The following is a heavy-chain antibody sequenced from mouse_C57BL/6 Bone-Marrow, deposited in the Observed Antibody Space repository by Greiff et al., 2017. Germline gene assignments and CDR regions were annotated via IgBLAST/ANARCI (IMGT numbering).Heavy chain of an antibody. CDR1: GYTFTSYW. V-gene: IGHV1-72*01. CDR3: EVAHIYAVVTEGFAY. Sequence: QVQLQQPGAELVKPGASVKLSCKASGYTFTSYWMHWVKQRPGRGLEWIGRIDPNSGGTKYNEKFKSKATLTVDKPSSTAYMQLSSLTSEDSAVYYCEVAHIYAVVTEGFAYWGQGTLVTVSA. J-gene: IGHJ3*01. CDR2: IDPNSGGT. D-gene: IGHD1-1*01.